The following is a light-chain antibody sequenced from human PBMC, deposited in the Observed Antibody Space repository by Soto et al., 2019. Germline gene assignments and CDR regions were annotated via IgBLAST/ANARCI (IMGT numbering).Light chain of an antibody. V-gene: IGLV2-23*02. CDR1: SSDVGSYNL. CDR3: CSYAGSSSV. CDR2: EVS. J-gene: IGLJ7*01. Sequence: QSALTQPASVSGSPGQSITISCTGTSSDVGSYNLVSWYQQHPGKAPKLMIYEVSKRPSGVSNRFSGSKSGNTASLTISGLQAEDGADYFGCSYAGSSSVFGGGTQLTVL.